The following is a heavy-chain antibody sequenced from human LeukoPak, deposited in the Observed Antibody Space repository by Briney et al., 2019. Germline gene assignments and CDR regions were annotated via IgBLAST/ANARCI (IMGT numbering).Heavy chain of an antibody. J-gene: IGHJ4*02. CDR1: GGSISTSNYY. CDR3: ARGYYYFDY. CDR2: IFYSGST. V-gene: IGHV4-39*07. Sequence: PSETLSLTCTVSGGSISTSNYYWGWIRQPPGKGLEWIGNIFYSGSTYYNPSLKSRVTISVDTSKNQFSLKLSSVTAADTAVYYCARGYYYFDYWGQGTLVTVSS. D-gene: IGHD1-14*01.